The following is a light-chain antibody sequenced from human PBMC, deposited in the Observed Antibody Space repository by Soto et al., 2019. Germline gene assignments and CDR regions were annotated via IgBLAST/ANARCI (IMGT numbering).Light chain of an antibody. CDR1: QSTSTW. J-gene: IGKJ1*01. CDR2: NAS. CDR3: PQYGRYRT. Sequence: DIQMTQSPSTLSASVGDRVTITCRASQSTSTWLAWYQHKPGKAPNLLIYNASSLESGVPSRFSGSGSGTDFPLTISSLQPDYFATYYYPQYGRYRTFGQGTKVQIK. V-gene: IGKV1-5*03.